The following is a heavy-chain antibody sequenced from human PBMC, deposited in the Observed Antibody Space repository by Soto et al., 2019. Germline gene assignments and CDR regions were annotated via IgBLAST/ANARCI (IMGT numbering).Heavy chain of an antibody. D-gene: IGHD5-12*01. CDR1: GYTLTELS. J-gene: IGHJ5*02. CDR2: FDPEDGET. Sequence: VASVKVSCKVSGYTLTELSMHWVRQAPGKGLEWMGGFDPEDGETIYAQKFQGRVTMTEDTSTDTAYMELSSLRSEDTAVYYCATLAGGLRLQVRVYWFDPWGQGTLVTAPQ. V-gene: IGHV1-24*01. CDR3: ATLAGGLRLQVRVYWFDP.